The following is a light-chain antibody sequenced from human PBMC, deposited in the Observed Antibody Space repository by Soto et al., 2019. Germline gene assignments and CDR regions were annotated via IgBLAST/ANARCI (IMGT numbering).Light chain of an antibody. CDR2: DVS. Sequence: QSALAQPASLSGSPGQSIAISCTGTSSDVGRYNYVSWFQQHPGKDPKLMIYDVSNRPSGVSDRFSGSKSGNTASLTISGLQAEDEADYYCSSYTNSNPFVFGTGTKVTVL. V-gene: IGLV2-14*01. CDR1: SSDVGRYNY. CDR3: SSYTNSNPFV. J-gene: IGLJ1*01.